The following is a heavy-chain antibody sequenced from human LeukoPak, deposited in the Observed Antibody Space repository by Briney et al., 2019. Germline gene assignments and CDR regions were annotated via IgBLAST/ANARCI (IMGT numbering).Heavy chain of an antibody. Sequence: PSETLSLTCTVSGGSISSSSYYWGWIRQPPGKGLEWIGSIYYSGSTYYNPYLKSRVTISVDTSKNQLSLKLSSVTAADTAVYYCARDSSGFDYWGQGTLVTVSS. D-gene: IGHD6-19*01. V-gene: IGHV4-39*02. CDR2: IYYSGST. CDR3: ARDSSGFDY. CDR1: GGSISSSSYY. J-gene: IGHJ4*02.